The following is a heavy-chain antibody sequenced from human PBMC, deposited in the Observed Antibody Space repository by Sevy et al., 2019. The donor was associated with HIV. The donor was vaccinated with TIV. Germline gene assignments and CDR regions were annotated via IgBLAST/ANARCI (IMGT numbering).Heavy chain of an antibody. CDR1: GFTFSSYD. Sequence: GGSLRLSCAASGFTFSSYDMHWVRQATGKGLESVSAIGTAGDTYYPGSVKGRFTISRENAKNSLYIQMNSLRVGDTAVYYCARAYSSGWYDYWGQGTLVTVSS. J-gene: IGHJ4*02. D-gene: IGHD6-19*01. V-gene: IGHV3-13*01. CDR3: ARAYSSGWYDY. CDR2: IGTAGDT.